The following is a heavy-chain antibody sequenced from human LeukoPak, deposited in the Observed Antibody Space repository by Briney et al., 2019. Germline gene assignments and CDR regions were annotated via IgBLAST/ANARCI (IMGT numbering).Heavy chain of an antibody. CDR2: ISSSGSPL. J-gene: IGHJ4*02. D-gene: IGHD6-6*01. Sequence: GGSLRLSCATSGFTFSDYYMSWIRHAPGKGLEWVSYISSSGSPLYYADSVKGRFTISRDNANNSVFLQMSSLRAEDTAVYYCTRDPDTSSKVDYWGQGALVTVSS. CDR3: TRDPDTSSKVDY. V-gene: IGHV3-11*01. CDR1: GFTFSDYY.